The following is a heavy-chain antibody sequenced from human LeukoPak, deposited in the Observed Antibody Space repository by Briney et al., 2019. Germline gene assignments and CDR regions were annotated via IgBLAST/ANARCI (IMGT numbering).Heavy chain of an antibody. CDR2: IKQDGGQE. CDR1: GFTFNTYW. J-gene: IGHJ4*02. Sequence: GGSLRLSCAASGFTFNTYWMSWVRQAPGKGLEWVANIKQDGGQEFYGDSVKGRFTISRDNAKNSLYLQMNSLRAEDTAVYYCAKGASTIFGVDTFDYWGQGTLVTVSS. CDR3: AKGASTIFGVDTFDY. V-gene: IGHV3-7*03. D-gene: IGHD3-3*01.